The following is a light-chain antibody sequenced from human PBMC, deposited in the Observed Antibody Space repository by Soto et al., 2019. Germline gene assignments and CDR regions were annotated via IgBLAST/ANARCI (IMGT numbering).Light chain of an antibody. V-gene: IGKV3-20*01. J-gene: IGKJ4*01. CDR3: QQFSSYPLT. Sequence: EIVLTQSPGTLSLSPGARATLSCRASQSVTSSHLAWYQQKPGQAPRLLIYDASSRATGIPDRFSGGGSGTDFTLTISRLEPEDFAVYYCQQFSSYPLTFGGGTKVDI. CDR1: QSVTSSH. CDR2: DAS.